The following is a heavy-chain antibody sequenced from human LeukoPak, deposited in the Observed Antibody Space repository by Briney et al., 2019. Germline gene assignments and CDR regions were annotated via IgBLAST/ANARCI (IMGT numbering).Heavy chain of an antibody. V-gene: IGHV3-30*02. D-gene: IGHD1-26*01. CDR3: ARDPYSGNYGNYYYYYMDV. Sequence: PGGSLRLSCGASGFTFSNYGMLWVRQAPGKGLDWVAFIRYDGNNKLYADSVKGRFTISRDNAKDSLYLQMNSLGPEDTAVYYCARDPYSGNYGNYYYYYMDVWGKGTTVTISS. CDR2: IRYDGNNK. CDR1: GFTFSNYG. J-gene: IGHJ6*03.